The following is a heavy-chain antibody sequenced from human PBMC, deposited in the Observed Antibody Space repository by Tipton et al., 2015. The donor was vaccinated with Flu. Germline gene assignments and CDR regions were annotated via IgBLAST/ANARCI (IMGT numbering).Heavy chain of an antibody. CDR2: INHSGST. CDR3: ARVAHNWNYSIDY. J-gene: IGHJ4*02. D-gene: IGHD1-7*01. CDR1: GGSFSGYY. Sequence: GLVKPSETLSLTCAVYGGSFSGYYWNWIRQPPGKGLEWIGEINHSGSTNYNPSLKSRVTISVDTSKNQFSLKLSSVTAADTAVYYCARVAHNWNYSIDYWGQGTLVTVSS. V-gene: IGHV4-34*01.